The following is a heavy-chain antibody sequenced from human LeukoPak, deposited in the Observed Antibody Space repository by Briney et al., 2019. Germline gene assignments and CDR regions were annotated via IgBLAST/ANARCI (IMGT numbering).Heavy chain of an antibody. Sequence: GGSLRLSCAASGLTFSSYAMSWVRQAPGKGLEWVSAISGSGGSTYYADSVKGRFTISRDNSKNTLYLQMNSLRAEDTAVYYCAKDLSLATIAYDYWGQGTLVTVSS. CDR2: ISGSGGST. CDR3: AKDLSLATIAYDY. V-gene: IGHV3-23*01. D-gene: IGHD5-12*01. CDR1: GLTFSSYA. J-gene: IGHJ4*02.